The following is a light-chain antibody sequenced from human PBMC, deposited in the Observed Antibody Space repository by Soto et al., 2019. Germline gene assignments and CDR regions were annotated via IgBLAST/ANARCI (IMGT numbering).Light chain of an antibody. J-gene: IGLJ1*01. CDR1: SSNIGSNT. V-gene: IGLV1-44*01. Sequence: QSLLTQPPSASWTPGQRVTISCSGSSSNIGSNTVNWYQQLPGTAPKLLIYSNNQRPSGVPDRFSGSKSGTSASLAISGLQPEDEADYYCAAWDDSLNGYVFGSGTKVTVL. CDR3: AAWDDSLNGYV. CDR2: SNN.